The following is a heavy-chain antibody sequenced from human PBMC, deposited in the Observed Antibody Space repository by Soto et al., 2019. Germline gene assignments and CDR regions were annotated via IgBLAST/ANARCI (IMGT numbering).Heavy chain of an antibody. V-gene: IGHV4-31*03. Sequence: QVQLQESGPGLVKPSQTLSLTCTVSGGSISSGGHYWSWIRQHPGKGLEWIGYIYYTGTTYYSPSLKSRITISMDTSKTQFSLKLYSVTAADTAVYYCARDRAWFGDLGGYYYYHMDVWGKGTTVTVSS. CDR1: GGSISSGGHY. CDR2: IYYTGTT. D-gene: IGHD3-10*01. J-gene: IGHJ6*04. CDR3: ARDRAWFGDLGGYYYYHMDV.